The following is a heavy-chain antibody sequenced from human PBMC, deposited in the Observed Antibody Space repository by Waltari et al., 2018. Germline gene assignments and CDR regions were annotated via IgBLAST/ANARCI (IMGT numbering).Heavy chain of an antibody. D-gene: IGHD5-12*01. J-gene: IGHJ6*02. CDR3: ARESRDGYNREGMDV. V-gene: IGHV3-66*02. Sequence: EVQLVESGGGLVQPGGSLRLSCAASGFTVSSNYMSWVRQAPGKGLEWVSVIYSGGSTYYADSVKGRFTISRDNSKNTLYLQMNSLRAEDTALYYCARESRDGYNREGMDVWGQGTTVTVSS. CDR2: IYSGGST. CDR1: GFTVSSNY.